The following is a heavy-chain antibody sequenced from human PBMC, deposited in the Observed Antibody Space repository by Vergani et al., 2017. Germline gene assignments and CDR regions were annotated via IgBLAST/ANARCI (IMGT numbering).Heavy chain of an antibody. CDR1: GFTLSNYD. CDR3: AKHFRGWGIDY. Sequence: QVQLVESGGGVVQRGGSLRLSCATSGFTLSNYDMQWIRQGPGQGLEFVAFIQFDGSNQYYAYSVKGRFTLSRDISKNTLYLQMNSLRTDDTATYYCAKHFRGWGIDYWGQGTQVIVSS. V-gene: IGHV3-30*02. J-gene: IGHJ4*02. D-gene: IGHD3-16*01. CDR2: IQFDGSNQ.